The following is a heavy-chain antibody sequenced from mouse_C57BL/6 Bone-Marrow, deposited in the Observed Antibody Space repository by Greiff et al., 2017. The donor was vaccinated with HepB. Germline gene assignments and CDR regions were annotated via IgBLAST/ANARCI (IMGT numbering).Heavy chain of an antibody. CDR1: GYTFTSYW. J-gene: IGHJ4*01. D-gene: IGHD1-1*01. V-gene: IGHV1-64*01. Sequence: VQLQESGAELVKPGASVKLSCKASGYTFTSYWMHWVKQRPGQGLEWIGMIHPNSGSTNYNEKFKSKATLTVDKSSSTAYMQLSSLTSEDSAVYYCARGTTVVARAMDYWGQGTSVTVSS. CDR2: IHPNSGST. CDR3: ARGTTVVARAMDY.